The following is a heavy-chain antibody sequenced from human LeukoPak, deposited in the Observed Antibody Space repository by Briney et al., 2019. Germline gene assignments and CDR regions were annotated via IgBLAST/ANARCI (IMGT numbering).Heavy chain of an antibody. CDR3: ARLLDDILTGYYRPFYFDY. Sequence: SETLSLTCTVSGGSISWYYWSWIRQPPGKGLELIGYVHDRGSTNYSPSLKSRVSISVDTSKNQFSLKLSSVTAADTAVYYCARLLDDILTGYYRPFYFDYWGQGTLVTVSS. D-gene: IGHD3-9*01. CDR1: GGSISWYY. V-gene: IGHV4-59*08. CDR2: VHDRGST. J-gene: IGHJ4*02.